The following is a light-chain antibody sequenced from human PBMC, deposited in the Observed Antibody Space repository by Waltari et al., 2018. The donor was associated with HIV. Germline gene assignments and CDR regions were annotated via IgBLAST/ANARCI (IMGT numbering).Light chain of an antibody. CDR2: QDN. J-gene: IGLJ3*02. Sequence: SYELTQPPSLSVSPGQTASITCSGDKLGDKYSFWYQQKSGQSPLLVMSQDNKRPSGIPERFSGSNSGNTATLTISGTQSMDEADYYCQAWDNNLAVFGGGTKLTVL. CDR3: QAWDNNLAV. V-gene: IGLV3-1*01. CDR1: KLGDKY.